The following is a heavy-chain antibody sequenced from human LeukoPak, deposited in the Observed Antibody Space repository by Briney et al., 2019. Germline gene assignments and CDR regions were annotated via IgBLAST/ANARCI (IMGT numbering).Heavy chain of an antibody. J-gene: IGHJ4*02. Sequence: GESLNISCKGPGYTFTSYWIGWVRQIPGKGLEWMGIIHPGDSDTRYSPSFQGQVTISADKSVSTSYLQWSSLKASDTAMYYCATLPHTEFHYWGQGTLVTVSS. CDR1: GYTFTSYW. V-gene: IGHV5-51*01. CDR3: ATLPHTEFHY. D-gene: IGHD2-8*02. CDR2: IHPGDSDT.